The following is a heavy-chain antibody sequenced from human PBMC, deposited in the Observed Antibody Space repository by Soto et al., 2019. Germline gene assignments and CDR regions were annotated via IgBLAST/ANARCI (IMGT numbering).Heavy chain of an antibody. CDR1: GYTFTSYY. CDR3: ARDSEYSSSWYRWFDP. CDR2: INPSGGST. J-gene: IGHJ5*02. D-gene: IGHD6-13*01. Sequence: QVQLVQSGAEVKKSGASVKVSCKASGYTFTSYYMHWVRQAPGQGLEWMGIINPSGGSTSYAQKFQGRVTMTRDTSTSTVYMELSSLRSEDTAVYYCARDSEYSSSWYRWFDPWGQGTLVTVSS. V-gene: IGHV1-46*01.